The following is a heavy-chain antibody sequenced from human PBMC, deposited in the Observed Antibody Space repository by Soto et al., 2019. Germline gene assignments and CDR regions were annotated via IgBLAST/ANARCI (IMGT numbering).Heavy chain of an antibody. J-gene: IGHJ4*02. Sequence: ESGGGVVQPGRSLRLSCAASGFTFSSYTMHWVRQAPGKGLEWVAVISYHGSNKYYADSVKGRFTISRDISMNTVYLQMVSLRREDTAVYYCAGGFSNYFDYWGQGTLVTVSS. CDR2: ISYHGSNK. CDR3: AGGFSNYFDY. D-gene: IGHD4-4*01. CDR1: GFTFSSYT. V-gene: IGHV3-30-3*01.